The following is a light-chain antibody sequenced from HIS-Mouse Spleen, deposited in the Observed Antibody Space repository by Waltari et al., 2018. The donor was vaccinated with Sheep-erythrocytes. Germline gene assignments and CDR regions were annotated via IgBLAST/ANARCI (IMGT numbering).Light chain of an antibody. CDR1: SSDVGGYHY. J-gene: IGLJ3*02. Sequence: QSALTQPPSASGSPGQSVTIPCTRTSSDVGGYHYVSWYQQHPGKAPKLMIYEVSKRPSGVPDRFSGSKSGNTASLTVSGLQAEDEADYYCSSYAGSNNWVFGGGTKLTVL. CDR2: EVS. V-gene: IGLV2-8*01. CDR3: SSYAGSNNWV.